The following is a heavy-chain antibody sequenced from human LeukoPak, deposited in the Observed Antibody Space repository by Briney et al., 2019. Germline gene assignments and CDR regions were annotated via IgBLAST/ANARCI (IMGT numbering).Heavy chain of an antibody. J-gene: IGHJ5*02. CDR3: AKDQDSMVRGIIWMNNWFDP. Sequence: GGSLRLSCAASGFTFSSYAMSWVRQAPGKGLECVSALSGSGDTTYYADSVKGRFTISRDNSKNTLYLQMNSLRAEDTAVYYCAKDQDSMVRGIIWMNNWFDPWGQGTLVTVSS. D-gene: IGHD3-10*01. CDR2: LSGSGDTT. CDR1: GFTFSSYA. V-gene: IGHV3-23*01.